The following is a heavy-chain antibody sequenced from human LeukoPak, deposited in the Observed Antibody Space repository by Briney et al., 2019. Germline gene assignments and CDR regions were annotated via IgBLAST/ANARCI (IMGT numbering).Heavy chain of an antibody. J-gene: IGHJ6*04. CDR3: ARFRMGSHQMDV. CDR1: SGSISSSSYY. Sequence: AETLSHTCIVSSGSISSSSYYWGWIRQSPGKGLEWIGSMYYSGNTYYNSSLKSRVTISVDTSKNQFSLKLYSVTAADTAVYYCARFRMGSHQMDVWGKGILVTVSS. V-gene: IGHV4-39*01. CDR2: MYYSGNT. D-gene: IGHD3-10*01.